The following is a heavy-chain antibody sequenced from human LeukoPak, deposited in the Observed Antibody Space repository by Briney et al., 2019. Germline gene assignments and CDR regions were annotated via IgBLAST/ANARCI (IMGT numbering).Heavy chain of an antibody. D-gene: IGHD5-12*01. J-gene: IGHJ3*02. CDR3: VRWHEKGAFDI. Sequence: KPSETLSLTFTVSGGSISSYYWSSIRQPPGRGLGWIGYIYYSGSTNYNPSLKSRVTISVDTSKNQFSLKLSAVTAADTAVYYFVRWHEKGAFDIWGQGTMVTVSS. CDR1: GGSISSYY. V-gene: IGHV4-59*01. CDR2: IYYSGST.